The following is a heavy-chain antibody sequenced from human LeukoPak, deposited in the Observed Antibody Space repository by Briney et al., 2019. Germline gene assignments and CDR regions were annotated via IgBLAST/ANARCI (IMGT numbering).Heavy chain of an antibody. CDR1: GGSISSYY. Sequence: SETLSLTCTVSGGSISSYYWSWIRQPPGKGLEWIGYIYYSGSTNYNPSLKSRVTISVDTSKNQSSLKLSSVTAADTAVYYCARGASAMDNFDYWGQGTLVTVSS. D-gene: IGHD5-18*01. CDR2: IYYSGST. CDR3: ARGASAMDNFDY. V-gene: IGHV4-59*01. J-gene: IGHJ4*02.